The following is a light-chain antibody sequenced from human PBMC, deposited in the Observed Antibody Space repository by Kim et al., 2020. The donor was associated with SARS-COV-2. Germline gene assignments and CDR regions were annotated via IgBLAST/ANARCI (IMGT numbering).Light chain of an antibody. J-gene: IGLJ2*01. CDR3: QVWHGTSDLLVV. Sequence: SYELTQPHSMSVAPGKTATITCGGNNIGRKSVHWYQQKPGQSPLLVVYDDTDRPSAIPERFSGSNSGSTATPTITRVEAGDEADYYCQVWHGTSDLLVVFGGGTQLTVL. CDR1: NIGRKS. V-gene: IGLV3-21*03. CDR2: DDT.